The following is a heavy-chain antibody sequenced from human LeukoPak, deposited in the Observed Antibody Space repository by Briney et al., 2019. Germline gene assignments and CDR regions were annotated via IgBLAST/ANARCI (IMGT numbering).Heavy chain of an antibody. CDR1: GGTFRSRA. V-gene: IGHV1-69*01. J-gene: IGHJ4*02. D-gene: IGHD3-16*02. CDR3: ARSPLVGLGELSFGYFDY. Sequence: SVKVSCKAAGGTFRSRASSWGRQAPGQGLEWMGGIIPIFGTTNYAQKFQGRVTITADESTSTAYMELSSLRSEDTAVYYCARSPLVGLGELSFGYFDYWGQGTLVTVSS. CDR2: IIPIFGTT.